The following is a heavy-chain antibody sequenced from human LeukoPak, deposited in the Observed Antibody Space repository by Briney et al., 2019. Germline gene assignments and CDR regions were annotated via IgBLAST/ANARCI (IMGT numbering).Heavy chain of an antibody. CDR3: GTGLDV. CDR2: ISDDGRTT. J-gene: IGHJ6*02. CDR1: GFTFSSYW. V-gene: IGHV3-74*01. Sequence: GGSLRLSCAVSGFTFSSYWMHWVRQVPGRGLMWVSRISDDGRTTSYADSVKGRFTISRDNAKNMLYLQMNSLRDEDTAVYYCGTGLDVWGQGTTVTVSS.